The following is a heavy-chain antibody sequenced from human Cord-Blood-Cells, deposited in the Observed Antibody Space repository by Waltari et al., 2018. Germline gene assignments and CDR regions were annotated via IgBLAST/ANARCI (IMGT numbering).Heavy chain of an antibody. D-gene: IGHD6-6*01. CDR2: IYYSGST. CDR1: GGSISSGDYY. J-gene: IGHJ2*01. Sequence: QVQLQESGPGLVKPSQTLSLTCTVSGGSISSGDYYWSWIRQPPGKGLEWIGYIYYSGSTSYTPSLKSRVTISVDTSKNQFSLKLSSVTAAYTAVYYCARDRSRWYFDLWGRGTLVTVSS. V-gene: IGHV4-30-4*01. CDR3: ARDRSRWYFDL.